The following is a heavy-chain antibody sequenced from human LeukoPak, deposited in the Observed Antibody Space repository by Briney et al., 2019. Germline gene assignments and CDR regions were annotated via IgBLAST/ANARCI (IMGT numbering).Heavy chain of an antibody. J-gene: IGHJ4*02. CDR1: GGSISSYD. D-gene: IGHD5-24*01. Sequence: SETPSLTCTVSGGSISSYDWSWIRQPPGKGLEWIGYIYYSGSTNYNPSLKSRVTISVDTSKNQFSLKLSSVTAADTAVYYCARRNRMATIFGEAFDYWGQGTLVTVSS. V-gene: IGHV4-59*01. CDR3: ARRNRMATIFGEAFDY. CDR2: IYYSGST.